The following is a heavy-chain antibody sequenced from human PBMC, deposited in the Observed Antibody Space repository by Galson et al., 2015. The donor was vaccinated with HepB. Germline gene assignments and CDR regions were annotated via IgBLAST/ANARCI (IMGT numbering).Heavy chain of an antibody. CDR1: GFTFSSYG. D-gene: IGHD1-14*01. J-gene: IGHJ4*02. V-gene: IGHV3-30*18. Sequence: SLRLSCAASGFTFSSYGMHWVRQAPGKGLEWVAVISYDGSNKYYADSVKGRFTISRDNSKNTLYLQMNSLRAEDTAVYYCAKGGHRHPFDYWGQGTLVTVSS. CDR3: AKGGHRHPFDY. CDR2: ISYDGSNK.